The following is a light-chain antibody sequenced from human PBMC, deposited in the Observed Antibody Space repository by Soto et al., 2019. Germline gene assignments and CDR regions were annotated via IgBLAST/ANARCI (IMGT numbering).Light chain of an antibody. CDR2: EVS. CDR1: SSDVGAYDF. Sequence: QSVLTQPASVSGSPGQSITISCTGTSSDVGAYDFVSWYQQHTGKAPKYLIYEVSNRPSGVSDRFSGSKSGTTASLTISGLQAEDEADYYCSSYTTTDPYVFGTGTKLTVL. CDR3: SSYTTTDPYV. J-gene: IGLJ1*01. V-gene: IGLV2-14*01.